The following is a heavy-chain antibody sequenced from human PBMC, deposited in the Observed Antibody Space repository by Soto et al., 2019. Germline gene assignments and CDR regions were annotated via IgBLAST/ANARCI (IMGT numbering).Heavy chain of an antibody. J-gene: IGHJ4*02. CDR2: IHWNDDK. CDR3: AHTKDSSRFLTF. V-gene: IGHV2-5*01. CDR1: GFSLSAYGVR. D-gene: IGHD3-22*01. Sequence: FAPTLVNPTQTLTLTCSFSGFSLSAYGVRVIWVRQPPGETLEWLALIHWNDDKRYSPYLKSRLTITKDTSKNQVVLTLTNLDPLDTGTYFCAHTKDSSRFLTFWGKGTLVTVAP.